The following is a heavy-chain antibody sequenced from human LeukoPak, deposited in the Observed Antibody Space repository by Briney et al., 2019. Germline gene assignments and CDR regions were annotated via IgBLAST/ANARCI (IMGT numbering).Heavy chain of an antibody. D-gene: IGHD6-19*01. Sequence: PGGSLRLSCAASGFTFSTYWMSWFRQAPGKGLEWVANIKQDGSEKYFVDSVKGRFTISSDNAKNSLYLQMNSLRAEDTAVYYCARIGYSSGWYAFYFDCWGQGTLVTVSS. V-gene: IGHV3-7*01. CDR3: ARIGYSSGWYAFYFDC. J-gene: IGHJ4*02. CDR1: GFTFSTYW. CDR2: IKQDGSEK.